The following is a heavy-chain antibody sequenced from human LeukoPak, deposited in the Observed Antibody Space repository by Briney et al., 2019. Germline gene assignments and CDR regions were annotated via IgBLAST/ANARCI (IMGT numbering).Heavy chain of an antibody. J-gene: IGHJ4*02. D-gene: IGHD3-16*02. CDR3: AREGKLRLGELSLPY. Sequence: ASVTVSCKASGYTFTSYAMHWVRQAPGQRLEWMGWINAGNGNTKYSQKFQGGVTITRDTSASTAYMELSSLRSEDTAVYYCAREGKLRLGELSLPYWGQGTLVTVSS. CDR1: GYTFTSYA. CDR2: INAGNGNT. V-gene: IGHV1-3*01.